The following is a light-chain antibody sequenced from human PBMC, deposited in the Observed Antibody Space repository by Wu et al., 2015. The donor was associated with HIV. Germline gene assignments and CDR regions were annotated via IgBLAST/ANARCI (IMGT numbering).Light chain of an antibody. V-gene: IGKV3-20*01. CDR2: GAS. CDR1: QSVANNF. J-gene: IGKJ5*01. CDR3: QQYDSPSIT. Sequence: EIVLTQSPGTLSLSPGERATLSCRSSQSVANNFIAWYQQIPGQTPRLLIHGASSRASGTPDRFSGSGSGTDFTLTITRLEPEDFAVYYCQQYDSPSITFGQGTRLEIK.